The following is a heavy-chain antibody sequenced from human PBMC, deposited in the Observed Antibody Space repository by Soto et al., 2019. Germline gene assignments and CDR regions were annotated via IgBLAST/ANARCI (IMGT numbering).Heavy chain of an antibody. J-gene: IGHJ6*02. CDR3: ARTTIFGVVRDYYYYYGMDV. CDR2: ISYDGSNK. D-gene: IGHD3-3*01. Sequence: QVQLVESGGGVVQPGRSLRLSCAASGFTFSSYAMHWVRQAPGKGLEWVAVISYDGSNKYYADSVKGRFTISRDNSKNTLYLQMNSLRAEDTAVYYCARTTIFGVVRDYYYYYGMDVWGQGTTVTVSS. V-gene: IGHV3-30-3*01. CDR1: GFTFSSYA.